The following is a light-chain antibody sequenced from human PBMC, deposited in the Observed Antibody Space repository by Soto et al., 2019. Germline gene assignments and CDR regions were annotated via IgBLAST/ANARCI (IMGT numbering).Light chain of an antibody. CDR3: QQNYSTRWT. V-gene: IGKV1-39*01. CDR1: QSISSY. CDR2: AAS. J-gene: IGKJ1*01. Sequence: DIPMTQSPSSLSASVGDRVTITCRASQSISSYLNWYQQKPGKAPKLLIYAASSLQSGVPSRFSGSGSGTDFTLTISSLQPEDFATYYCQQNYSTRWTFGQGTKVEIK.